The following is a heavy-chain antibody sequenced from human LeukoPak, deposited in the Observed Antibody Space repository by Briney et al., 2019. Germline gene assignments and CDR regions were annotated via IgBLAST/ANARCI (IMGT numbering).Heavy chain of an antibody. V-gene: IGHV3-23*01. J-gene: IGHJ4*02. Sequence: GGSLRLSCAASGFTFSSYTMSWVRQAPGKGLEWVSTITTSDGNTYYADSVKGRFTISRDNPKNTLYLQMNSLRAEDTAVYYCAKTPLNYYDSSGSMGYFDYWGQGTLVTVSS. CDR3: AKTPLNYYDSSGSMGYFDY. D-gene: IGHD3-22*01. CDR2: ITTSDGNT. CDR1: GFTFSSYT.